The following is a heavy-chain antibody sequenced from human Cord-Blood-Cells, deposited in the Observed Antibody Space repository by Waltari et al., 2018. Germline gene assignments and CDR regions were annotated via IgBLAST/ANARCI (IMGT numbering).Heavy chain of an antibody. D-gene: IGHD3-10*01. V-gene: IGHV1-69*01. Sequence: QVQLVQSGAEVKKPGSSVKVSCKASGGTFSSYAISWVRQAPGQGLEWMGGIIPIVGTANYAQKCQGRVTITADEATSTAYMELSSLRSEDTAVYYCARTAVDGSGSYYFDYWGQGTLVTVSS. CDR3: ARTAVDGSGSYYFDY. CDR2: IIPIVGTA. J-gene: IGHJ4*02. CDR1: GGTFSSYA.